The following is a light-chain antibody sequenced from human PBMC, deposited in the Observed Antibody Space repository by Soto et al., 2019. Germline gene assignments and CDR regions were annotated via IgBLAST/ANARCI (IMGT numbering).Light chain of an antibody. CDR3: QQCGSSPWT. V-gene: IGKV3-20*01. J-gene: IGKJ1*01. CDR2: AAS. CDR1: QSVSSSY. Sequence: VLTQSPGTLSLSPGERATLSCRASQSVSSSYLAWYQQKPGQAPRLLIYAASSRATGIPDRFSGGGSGTDFTLTISRLQPEDFAVYYCQQCGSSPWTFGQGTKVDIK.